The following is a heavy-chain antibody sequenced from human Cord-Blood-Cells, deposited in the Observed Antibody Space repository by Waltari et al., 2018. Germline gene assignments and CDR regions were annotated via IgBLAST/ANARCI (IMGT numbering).Heavy chain of an antibody. J-gene: IGHJ3*02. CDR1: GGSISSYY. Sequence: QVQLQESGPGLVKPSETLSLTCTVPGGSISSYYWSWIRQPPGKGLEWIWYNYYSGSTNYHPSLKSRVTISVDTSKNQFSLKLSSVTAADTAVYYCARGGGYCSSTSCYAFDIWGQGTMVTVSS. V-gene: IGHV4-59*01. D-gene: IGHD2-2*01. CDR3: ARGGGYCSSTSCYAFDI. CDR2: NYYSGST.